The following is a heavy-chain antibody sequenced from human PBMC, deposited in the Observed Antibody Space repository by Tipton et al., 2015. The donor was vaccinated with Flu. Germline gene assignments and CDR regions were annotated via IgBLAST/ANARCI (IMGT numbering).Heavy chain of an antibody. CDR1: GGSISSYY. CDR2: ISYSGST. CDR3: ARLSSNWYHQLDN. J-gene: IGHJ4*02. V-gene: IGHV4-59*01. D-gene: IGHD6-13*01. Sequence: TLSLTCSVSGGSISSYYWSWIQQSPGKGLEWIGYISYSGSTNYNPSLKSRVTISVDTSKNQFSLKLSSVTAADTAVYYCARLSSNWYHQLDNWGQGTLVTVSS.